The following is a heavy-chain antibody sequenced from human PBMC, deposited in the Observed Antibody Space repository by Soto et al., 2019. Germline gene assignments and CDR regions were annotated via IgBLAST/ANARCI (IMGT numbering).Heavy chain of an antibody. J-gene: IGHJ1*01. Sequence: SETLSLTCAVYGGSFSGYYWSWIRQPPGKGLEWIGEINHSGSTNYNPFLKSRVTISVDTSKNQFSLKLSSVTAADTAVYYCARGSPWGAVAGRYFQHWGQGTLVTVSS. CDR2: INHSGST. CDR3: ARGSPWGAVAGRYFQH. V-gene: IGHV4-34*01. CDR1: GGSFSGYY. D-gene: IGHD6-19*01.